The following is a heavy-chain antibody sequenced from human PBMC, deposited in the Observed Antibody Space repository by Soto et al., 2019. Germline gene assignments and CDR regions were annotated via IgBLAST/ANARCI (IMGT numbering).Heavy chain of an antibody. J-gene: IGHJ4*02. CDR1: GFTFSTYW. CDR3: ATAYR. Sequence: PGGSLSLSSAASGFTFSTYWMSWVRQAPGKGLEWVANINRDGSETYYVDSVKGRFTISRDNAKSLLYLQMNSLRVEDTAIYYCATAYRWGQGILVTVSS. V-gene: IGHV3-7*01. D-gene: IGHD3-16*02. CDR2: INRDGSET.